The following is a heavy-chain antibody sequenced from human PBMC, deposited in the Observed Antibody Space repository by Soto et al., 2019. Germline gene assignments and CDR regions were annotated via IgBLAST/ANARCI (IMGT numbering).Heavy chain of an antibody. CDR1: GFTFNRYA. Sequence: GGSLRLSCSASGFTFNRYAINWVRQSPGRGLEWVSGISASGGRTYYADSVKGRFTSSRDNSKNTVFLQMNSLRAEDTAVYYCAGDSYGGAFDIWGQGTMVTVSS. CDR3: AGDSYGGAFDI. CDR2: ISASGGRT. D-gene: IGHD3-16*01. V-gene: IGHV3-23*01. J-gene: IGHJ3*02.